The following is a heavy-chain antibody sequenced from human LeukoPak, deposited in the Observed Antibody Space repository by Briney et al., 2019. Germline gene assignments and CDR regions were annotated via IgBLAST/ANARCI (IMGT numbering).Heavy chain of an antibody. CDR3: ARDNPYYDILTQDDAFDL. CDR1: GFTFSSYE. Sequence: PGGSLRLSCAASGFTFSSYEMNWVRQAPGKGLEWISYISSSGSTIYYADSVKGRFTISRDNAKNSLYLQMNSLRAEDTAVYYCARDNPYYDILTQDDAFDLWGQGTMVTVSS. D-gene: IGHD3-9*01. V-gene: IGHV3-48*03. J-gene: IGHJ3*01. CDR2: ISSSGSTI.